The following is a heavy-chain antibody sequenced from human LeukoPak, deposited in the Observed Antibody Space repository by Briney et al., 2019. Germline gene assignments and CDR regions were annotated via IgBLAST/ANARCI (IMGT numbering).Heavy chain of an antibody. CDR3: ASAPETYYYDSWRPPHSYYFDY. J-gene: IGHJ4*02. Sequence: SETLSLTCAVYGGSFSGYYWSWIRQPPGKGLEWIGEINHSGSTNCNPSLKSRVTISVDTSKNQFSLKLSSVTAADTAVYYCASAPETYYYDSWRPPHSYYFDYWGQGTLVTVSS. D-gene: IGHD3-22*01. CDR2: INHSGST. V-gene: IGHV4-34*01. CDR1: GGSFSGYY.